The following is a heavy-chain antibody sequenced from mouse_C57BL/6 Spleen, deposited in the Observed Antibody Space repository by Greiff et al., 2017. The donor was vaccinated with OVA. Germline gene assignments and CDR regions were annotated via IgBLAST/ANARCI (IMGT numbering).Heavy chain of an antibody. CDR1: GFNIKDYY. D-gene: IGHD4-1*01. CDR2: IDPEDGET. CDR3: AMGKLGRDAMDY. J-gene: IGHJ4*01. V-gene: IGHV14-2*01. Sequence: EVKLMESGAELVKPGASVKLSCTASGFNIKDYYMHWVKQRTEQGLEWIGRIDPEDGETKYAPKFQGKATITADTSSNTAYLQLSSLTSEDTAVYYCAMGKLGRDAMDYWGQGTSVTVSS.